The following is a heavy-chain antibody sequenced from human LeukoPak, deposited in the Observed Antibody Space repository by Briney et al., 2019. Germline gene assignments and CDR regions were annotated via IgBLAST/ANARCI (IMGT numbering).Heavy chain of an antibody. CDR3: TREWGAAADY. CDR1: GFTFLDFA. V-gene: IGHV3-30-3*01. CDR2: MSYDGNNI. Sequence: GGSLRLSCVTSGFTFLDFAVHWVRQAPGKGLEWVAVMSYDGNNIYYADSVKGRFTLSRDSSKNTLYPQMNSLRPEDTAVYYCTREWGAAADYWGQGTLVTVSS. J-gene: IGHJ4*02. D-gene: IGHD6-13*01.